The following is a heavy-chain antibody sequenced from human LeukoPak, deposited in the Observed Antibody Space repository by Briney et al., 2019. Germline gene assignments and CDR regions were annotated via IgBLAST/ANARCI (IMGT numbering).Heavy chain of an antibody. CDR1: AFTFSRYG. D-gene: IGHD4-17*01. CDR2: IRYDGSKK. CDR3: AKEIWPTVTIPGRTYFDY. J-gene: IGHJ4*02. V-gene: IGHV3-30*02. Sequence: GGSLRLSYAASAFTFSRYGMHWVRQAPGKGLEWVTFIRYDGSKKYYADSVKGRFTISRDNSKNTLYLQMNSLRAEDTAVYYCAKEIWPTVTIPGRTYFDYWGQGALVTVSS.